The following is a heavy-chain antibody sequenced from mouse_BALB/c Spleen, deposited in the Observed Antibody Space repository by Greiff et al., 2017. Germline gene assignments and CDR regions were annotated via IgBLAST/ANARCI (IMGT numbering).Heavy chain of an antibody. Sequence: DVHLVESGGGLVKPGGSLKLSCAASGFTFSSYAMSWVRQTPEKRLEWVASISSGGSTYYPDSVKGRFTISRDNARNILYLQMSSLRSEDTAMYYCARGAYWAYWGQGTLVTVSA. J-gene: IGHJ3*01. CDR2: ISSGGST. D-gene: IGHD1-1*01. CDR1: GFTFSSYA. V-gene: IGHV5-6-5*01. CDR3: ARGAYWAY.